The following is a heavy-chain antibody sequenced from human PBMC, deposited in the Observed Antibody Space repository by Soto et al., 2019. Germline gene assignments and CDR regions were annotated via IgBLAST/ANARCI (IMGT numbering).Heavy chain of an antibody. D-gene: IGHD6-13*01. CDR2: ISAYNGNT. Sequence: ASVKVSCKAPGYTFTSYGISCVRQAPGQELERMGWISAYNGNTNYAQKLQGRVTMTTDTSTSTAYMELRSLRSDDTAVYYCARNELAAAGTPYYYYYGMEVWGQGTTVTVSS. V-gene: IGHV1-18*01. CDR1: GYTFTSYG. J-gene: IGHJ6*01. CDR3: ARNELAAAGTPYYYYYGMEV.